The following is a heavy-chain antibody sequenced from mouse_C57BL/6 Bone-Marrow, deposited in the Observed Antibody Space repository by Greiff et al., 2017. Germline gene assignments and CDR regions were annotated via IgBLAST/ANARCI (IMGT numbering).Heavy chain of an antibody. CDR3: TTVVHY. CDR2: IDPENGVP. CDR1: GFNIKDDC. D-gene: IGHD1-1*01. J-gene: IGHJ2*01. V-gene: IGHV14-4*01. Sequence: EVQLQQSGAELVRPGASVKLSCTASGFNIKDDCMHWVKQRPEQGLEWIGWIDPENGVPESASKFQGKATITADTSSNTADLQLSSLTSEDTAVYYCTTVVHYWGQGTTLTVSS.